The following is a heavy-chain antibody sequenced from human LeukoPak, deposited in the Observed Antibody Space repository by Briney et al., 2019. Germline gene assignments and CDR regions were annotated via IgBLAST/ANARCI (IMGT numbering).Heavy chain of an antibody. V-gene: IGHV1-69*04. J-gene: IGHJ5*02. Sequence: SVKVSCKASGGTFSSYAISWVRQAPGQGVEWMGRIIPILGIANYAQKFQGRVTITADKSTSTAYMELSSLRSEDTAVYYCAREAEYYYDSSGPYGWFDPWGQGTLVTVSS. CDR1: GGTFSSYA. CDR2: IIPILGIA. D-gene: IGHD3-22*01. CDR3: AREAEYYYDSSGPYGWFDP.